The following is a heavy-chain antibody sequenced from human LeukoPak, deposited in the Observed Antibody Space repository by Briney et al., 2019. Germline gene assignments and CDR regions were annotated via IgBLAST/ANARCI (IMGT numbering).Heavy chain of an antibody. CDR2: IYHSGST. CDR1: GGSISSSNW. D-gene: IGHD3-10*01. CDR3: ASRPFTMVRGVSTFDY. Sequence: PSGTLSLTCAVSGGSISSSNWWSWVRQPPGKGLEWIGEIYHSGSTNYNPSLKSRVTILVDKSKNQFSLKLSSVTAADTAVYYCASRPFTMVRGVSTFDYWGQGTLVTVSS. J-gene: IGHJ4*02. V-gene: IGHV4-4*02.